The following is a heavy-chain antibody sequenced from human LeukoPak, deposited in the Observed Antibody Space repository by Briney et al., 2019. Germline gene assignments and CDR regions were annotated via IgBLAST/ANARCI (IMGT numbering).Heavy chain of an antibody. V-gene: IGHV3-7*03. Sequence: GGSLRLSCAASGFTFSSYGMSWVRQAPGKGLEWVANIKQDGSEKYYVDSVKGRFTISRDNAKNSLYLQMNSLRAEDMALYYCAKAGKPDYYDSSGYYYVLQGAFDIWGQGTMVTVSS. CDR3: AKAGKPDYYDSSGYYYVLQGAFDI. D-gene: IGHD3-22*01. CDR1: GFTFSSYG. CDR2: IKQDGSEK. J-gene: IGHJ3*02.